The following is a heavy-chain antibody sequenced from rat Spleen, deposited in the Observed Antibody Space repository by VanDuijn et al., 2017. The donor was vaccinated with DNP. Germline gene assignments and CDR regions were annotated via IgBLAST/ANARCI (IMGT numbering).Heavy chain of an antibody. V-gene: IGHV3-1*01. Sequence: EVQLQESGSGLVKPSQSLSLTCSVTGSSITSNYWCWIRKFPGNKMEYIGHISYSGSTNYNPSLKSRISITRDTSKNHFFLHLNSVTTEDTATYYCARWTRYFDYWGQGVMVTVSS. CDR1: GSSITSNY. D-gene: IGHD1-7*01. CDR2: ISYSGST. CDR3: ARWTRYFDY. J-gene: IGHJ2*01.